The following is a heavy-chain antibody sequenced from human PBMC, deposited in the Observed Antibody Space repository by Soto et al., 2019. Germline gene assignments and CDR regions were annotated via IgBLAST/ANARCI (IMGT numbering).Heavy chain of an antibody. J-gene: IGHJ5*02. CDR2: IYHSGST. CDR1: GGSISSGGYS. D-gene: IGHD2-15*01. V-gene: IGHV4-30-2*01. CDR3: AAEARYCSGGSCYPDGNWFDP. Sequence: SETLSLTCTVSGGSISSGGYSWSWIRQPPGKGLEWIGYIYHSGSTYYNPSLKNQVTISVDTSKNQFSLKLSSVTAADTAVYYCAAEARYCSGGSCYPDGNWFDPWGQGTLVTVSS.